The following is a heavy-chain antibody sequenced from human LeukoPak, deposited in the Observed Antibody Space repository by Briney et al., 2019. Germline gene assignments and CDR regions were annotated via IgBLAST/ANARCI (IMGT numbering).Heavy chain of an antibody. Sequence: ASVKVSCKASGYTFTAHFLHWVRQAPGQGLEWMGWINPNSCGPIYAQKFHGRVTMTTDTSITTAYMALTGLKSDDTAVYYCARDMGYTYGYRLYHYGMDLWGQGTTVTVSS. V-gene: IGHV1-2*02. CDR1: GYTFTAHF. D-gene: IGHD5-18*01. J-gene: IGHJ6*02. CDR2: INPNSCGP. CDR3: ARDMGYTYGYRLYHYGMDL.